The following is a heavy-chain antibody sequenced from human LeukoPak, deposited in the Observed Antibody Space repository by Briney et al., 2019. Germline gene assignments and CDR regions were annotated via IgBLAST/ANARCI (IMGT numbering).Heavy chain of an antibody. CDR3: ARASSWSPFYFDY. V-gene: IGHV4-59*07. D-gene: IGHD6-13*01. CDR1: GGSISNYY. J-gene: IGHJ4*02. Sequence: SDTLSLTCTVSGGSISNYYWTWIRQPPGKALEWIGFIYYSGSTNYNPSLKSRVTISLDTSKSQFSLKLTSVTAADTAVYYCARASSWSPFYFDYRGQGTLVTVSS. CDR2: IYYSGST.